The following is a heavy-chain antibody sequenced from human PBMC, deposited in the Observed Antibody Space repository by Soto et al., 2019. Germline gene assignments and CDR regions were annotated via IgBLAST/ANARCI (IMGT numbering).Heavy chain of an antibody. CDR3: ARSEGGSYPYFEY. J-gene: IGHJ4*02. CDR2: ISYEGGNK. CDR1: GFPFNSYD. Sequence: GGSLRLSCAASGFPFNSYDMHWVRQAPGKGLEWVAVISYEGGNKNYADSVRGRFTIPRDNSQNTLYLQMSSLRAEDTAVYFCARSEGGSYPYFEYWGLGTLVTVSS. D-gene: IGHD1-26*01. V-gene: IGHV3-30*03.